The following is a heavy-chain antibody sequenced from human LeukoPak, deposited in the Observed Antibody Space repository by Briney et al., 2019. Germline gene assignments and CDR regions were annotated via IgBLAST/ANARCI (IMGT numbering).Heavy chain of an antibody. CDR1: SGSISSTTYY. CDR2: IYYNGDT. D-gene: IGHD3-9*01. V-gene: IGHV4-39*07. J-gene: IGHJ4*02. Sequence: SETLSLTCTVSSGSISSTTYYWAWIRQPPGKGLEWIGSIYYNGDTYYNPSLKSRVIISADTSKNQFSLKLTSVTAADTAVYYCAKPAFDRLSSDFDYWGQGTLVTVSS. CDR3: AKPAFDRLSSDFDY.